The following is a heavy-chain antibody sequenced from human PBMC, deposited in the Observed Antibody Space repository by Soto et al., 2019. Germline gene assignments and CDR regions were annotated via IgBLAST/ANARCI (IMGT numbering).Heavy chain of an antibody. D-gene: IGHD2-21*02. J-gene: IGHJ4*02. CDR2: ISWNSGSR. Sequence: EVQLVESGGGLVQPGRSLRLSCVVSGFTFEDYGMHWVRQAPGKGLEWVSGISWNSGSRGYADSVKGRFSISRDNAKTSLYLQMDSLRVEDTALYYCARDARLNGGNSPYFDYWGQGTLVTVSS. CDR1: GFTFEDYG. CDR3: ARDARLNGGNSPYFDY. V-gene: IGHV3-9*01.